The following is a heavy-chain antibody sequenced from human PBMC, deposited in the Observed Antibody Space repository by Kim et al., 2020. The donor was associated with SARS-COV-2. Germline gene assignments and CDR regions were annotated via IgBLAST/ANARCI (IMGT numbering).Heavy chain of an antibody. Sequence: GAGDTKYSGTFQGRVTFTSDTSASTAYMELSSLRSEDSAVFYCLGGYYFDYWGQGTLVTVSS. D-gene: IGHD2-15*01. J-gene: IGHJ4*02. CDR2: GAGDT. V-gene: IGHV1-3*01. CDR3: LGGYYFDY.